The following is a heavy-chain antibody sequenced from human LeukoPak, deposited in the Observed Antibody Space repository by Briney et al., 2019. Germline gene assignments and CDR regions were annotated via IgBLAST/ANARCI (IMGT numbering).Heavy chain of an antibody. D-gene: IGHD7-27*01. V-gene: IGHV1-2*02. CDR3: ATSKAAGDRAFDI. CDR2: IHPNSGDT. J-gene: IGHJ3*02. Sequence: ASVKVSCKASGYTSNAYYMHWVRQAPGQGLEWMGWIHPNSGDTNYAQKFQGRVTMTRDTSINTAYMELSRLTSDDTAVYYCATSKAAGDRAFDIWGQGTMVTVSS. CDR1: GYTSNAYY.